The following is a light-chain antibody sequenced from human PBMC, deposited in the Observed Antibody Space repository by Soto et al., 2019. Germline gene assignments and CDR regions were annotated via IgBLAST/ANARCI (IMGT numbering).Light chain of an antibody. V-gene: IGKV3-20*01. CDR1: QTVSSSY. J-gene: IGKJ2*01. CDR2: GAS. Sequence: EIVLTQSPGTLSLSPGERATLSCRASQTVSSSYLAWYQQKPGQAPRLLIYGASSRATGIPDRFSVSGSGTDFTLTISRLEPEDCAVYYCQQYGNSPYTFGQGTKLEIK. CDR3: QQYGNSPYT.